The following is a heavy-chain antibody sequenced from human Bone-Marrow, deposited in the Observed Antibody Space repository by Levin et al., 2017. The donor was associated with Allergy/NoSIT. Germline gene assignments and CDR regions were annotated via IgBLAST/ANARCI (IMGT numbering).Heavy chain of an antibody. V-gene: IGHV4-38-2*02. J-gene: IGHJ4*02. CDR2: IHHSGVT. CDR3: TRDFTSLRFGY. CDR1: GDSLSSGYY. Sequence: RASETLSLTCTVSGDSLSSGYYWGWVRQAPGVGLQWIATIHHSGVTYYNSSLKSRVSISMDTSKNQFSLKLTSVTAADTAVYYCTRDFTSLRFGYWGQGMLITVSS.